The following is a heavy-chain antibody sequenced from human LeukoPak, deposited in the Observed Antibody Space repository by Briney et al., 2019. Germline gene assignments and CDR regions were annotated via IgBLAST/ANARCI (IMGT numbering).Heavy chain of an antibody. CDR1: GFTFSSYA. J-gene: IGHJ4*02. V-gene: IGHV3-30*04. Sequence: GGSLRLSCAASGFTFSSYAMHWARQAPGKGLEWVAVISYDGSNKYYADSVKGRFTISRDNSKNTLYLQMNSLRAEDTAVYYCARGGVDYYFDYWGQGTLVTVSS. CDR2: ISYDGSNK. CDR3: ARGGVDYYFDY. D-gene: IGHD3-16*01.